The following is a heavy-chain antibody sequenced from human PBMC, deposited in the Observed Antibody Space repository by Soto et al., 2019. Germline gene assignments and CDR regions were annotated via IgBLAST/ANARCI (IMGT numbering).Heavy chain of an antibody. Sequence: PSETLSLTCTVSGGSISRYYWSWILQPPWKGLEWIGYIYYSGSTNYNPSLKSRVTISVDTSKNQFSLKLSSVTAADTAVYYCASPQWLDNYWGQGTMVTVSS. V-gene: IGHV4-59*08. CDR2: IYYSGST. CDR1: GGSISRYY. J-gene: IGHJ4*02. CDR3: ASPQWLDNY. D-gene: IGHD6-19*01.